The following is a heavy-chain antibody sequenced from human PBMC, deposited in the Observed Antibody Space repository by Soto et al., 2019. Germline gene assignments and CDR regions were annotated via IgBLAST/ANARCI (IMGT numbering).Heavy chain of an antibody. Sequence: PSETLSLTCTVSGGSISSGDYYWSWIRQPPGKGLEWIGYIYYSGSTYYNPSLKSRVTISVDTSKNQFSLKLSSVTAADTAVYYCARDYSNYVLSWGYFDYWGQGTLVTVSS. D-gene: IGHD4-4*01. CDR1: GGSISSGDYY. J-gene: IGHJ4*02. CDR3: ARDYSNYVLSWGYFDY. CDR2: IYYSGST. V-gene: IGHV4-30-4*01.